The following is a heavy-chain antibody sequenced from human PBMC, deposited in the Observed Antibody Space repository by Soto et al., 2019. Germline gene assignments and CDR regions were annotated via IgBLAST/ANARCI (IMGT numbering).Heavy chain of an antibody. V-gene: IGHV3-23*01. Sequence: GGSLRLSCAASGFTFSGYAMSWVRQAPGKGLEWVSTITGNGGSTYDADSVRGRFTISRDNSKDTLYLQMNSLRAEDTAVYYCARDYFDRGYYYSGMDVWGQGTTVTVS. J-gene: IGHJ6*02. CDR1: GFTFSGYA. CDR3: ARDYFDRGYYYSGMDV. D-gene: IGHD3-9*01. CDR2: ITGNGGST.